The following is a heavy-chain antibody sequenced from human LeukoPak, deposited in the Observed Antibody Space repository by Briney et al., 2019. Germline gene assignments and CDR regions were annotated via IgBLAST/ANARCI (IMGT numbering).Heavy chain of an antibody. CDR2: IIPIFGTA. D-gene: IGHD1-1*01. J-gene: IGHJ6*02. Sequence: ASVKVSCKASGGTFSSYAISWVRQAPGQGLEWMGGIIPIFGTANYAQKFQGRVTITADESTSTAYMELSSPRSEDTAVYYCARPTGTTSRYYYGMDVWGQGTTVTVSS. V-gene: IGHV1-69*01. CDR1: GGTFSSYA. CDR3: ARPTGTTSRYYYGMDV.